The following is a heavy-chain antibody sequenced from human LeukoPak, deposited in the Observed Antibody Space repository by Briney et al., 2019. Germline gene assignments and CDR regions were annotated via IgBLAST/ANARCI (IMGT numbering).Heavy chain of an antibody. Sequence: SETLSLTCTVSGGSISSYYWSWIRQPPGKGLEWIGYIYYSGSTNYNPSLKSRVTISVDTSKNQFSLKLSSVTAADTAVYYCARLLTWGPYYYDSSGYYYNGFDYWGQGTLVTVSS. J-gene: IGHJ4*02. CDR1: GGSISSYY. V-gene: IGHV4-59*01. CDR3: ARLLTWGPYYYDSSGYYYNGFDY. CDR2: IYYSGST. D-gene: IGHD3-22*01.